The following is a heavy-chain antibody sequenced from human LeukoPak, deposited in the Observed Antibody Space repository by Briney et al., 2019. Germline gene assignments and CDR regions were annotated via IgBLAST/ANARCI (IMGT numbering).Heavy chain of an antibody. CDR1: GYSFTNYG. D-gene: IGHD5-18*01. CDR2: ISAYNGHR. Sequence: SVKVSCKASGYSFTNYGISWVRQAPGQGLEWMGWISAYNGHRNYAQKVQGRVTMTTDTSTSTAYMELSSLRSEDTAVYYCARDLRQVDTAMATEYNWFDPWGQGTLVTVSS. J-gene: IGHJ5*02. CDR3: ARDLRQVDTAMATEYNWFDP. V-gene: IGHV1-18*01.